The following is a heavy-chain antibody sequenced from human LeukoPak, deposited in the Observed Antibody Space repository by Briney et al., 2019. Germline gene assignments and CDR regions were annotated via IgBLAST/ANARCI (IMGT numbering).Heavy chain of an antibody. CDR3: VRDSGSSYGYYFLH. J-gene: IGHJ1*01. CDR2: ISSRSSHM. D-gene: IGHD1-26*01. Sequence: GGSLRLSCAASGFTFNSYSMYWVRQAPGKGLEWVSSISSRSSHMFYADSVKGRFSISRDNANNALYLQMNSLRAEDTAVYYCVRDSGSSYGYYFLHWGQGTLVTVSS. V-gene: IGHV3-21*01. CDR1: GFTFNSYS.